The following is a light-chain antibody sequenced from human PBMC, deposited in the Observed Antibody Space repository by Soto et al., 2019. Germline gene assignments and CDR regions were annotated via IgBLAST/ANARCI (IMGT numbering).Light chain of an antibody. Sequence: EIVLTQSPGTLSLSPGERAXXXXXXSQSVSRSYFAWYQHKPGQAPRLLIYDAFNSATGVPARFRGSGSGTDFTLTISRLEPEDFAVYYCQQFGTSPRTFGQGTKVDIK. V-gene: IGKV3-20*01. CDR2: DAF. J-gene: IGKJ1*01. CDR1: QSVSRSY. CDR3: QQFGTSPRT.